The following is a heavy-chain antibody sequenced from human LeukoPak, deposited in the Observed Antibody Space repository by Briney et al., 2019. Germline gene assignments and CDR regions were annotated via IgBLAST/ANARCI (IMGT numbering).Heavy chain of an antibody. J-gene: IGHJ4*02. D-gene: IGHD6-19*01. CDR2: ISGSGDST. V-gene: IGHV3-23*01. Sequence: GGSLRLSCAASGFTFSSYAMTWVRQAPGKGLEWVSGISGSGDSTYYADSVKGRFTISRDNSKNTFYLQMNSLRAEDTAVYYCAKVRYNSCWLFDYWGQGTLVTVSS. CDR1: GFTFSSYA. CDR3: AKVRYNSCWLFDY.